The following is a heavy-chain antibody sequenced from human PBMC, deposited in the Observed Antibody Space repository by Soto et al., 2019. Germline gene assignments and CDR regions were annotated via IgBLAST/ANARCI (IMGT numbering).Heavy chain of an antibody. CDR1: GYTFTGYY. CDR3: ARSYYGDSPESFHH. Sequence: ASVKVSCKASGYTFTGYYMHWVRQAPGQGLEWMGWINPNSGGTNYAQKFQGWVTMTRDTSISTAYMELSRLRSDDTAVYYCARSYYGDSPESFHHWGQVTPVTVSS. D-gene: IGHD4-17*01. CDR2: INPNSGGT. J-gene: IGHJ1*01. V-gene: IGHV1-2*04.